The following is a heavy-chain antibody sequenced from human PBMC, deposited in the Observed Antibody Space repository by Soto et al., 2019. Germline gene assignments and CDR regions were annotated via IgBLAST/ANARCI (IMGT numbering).Heavy chain of an antibody. CDR2: ISGNGDST. Sequence: GGSLRLSCAASGFTFSSHAMSLVLQAPGKELEWVSGISGNGDSTYNADSVKGRFTFSRDNSKNTLHLQMSSLRAEDTAVYYCAKGISGGGYASEIWGQGTMVTVSS. J-gene: IGHJ3*02. CDR1: GFTFSSHA. D-gene: IGHD2-15*01. V-gene: IGHV3-23*01. CDR3: AKGISGGGYASEI.